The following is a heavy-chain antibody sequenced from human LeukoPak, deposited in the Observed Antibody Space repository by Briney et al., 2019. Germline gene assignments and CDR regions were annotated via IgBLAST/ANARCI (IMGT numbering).Heavy chain of an antibody. V-gene: IGHV3-74*01. CDR1: GFTFSSYW. Sequence: PGGSLRLSCAASGFTFSSYWMHWVRQGPGKGLVWVSRINGDGRSISYADSVKGRFTISRDNAKNTLYLQMNSLRAEDTAVYYCARAGSAFDIWGQGTMVTVSS. J-gene: IGHJ3*02. D-gene: IGHD2-15*01. CDR3: ARAGSAFDI. CDR2: INGDGRSI.